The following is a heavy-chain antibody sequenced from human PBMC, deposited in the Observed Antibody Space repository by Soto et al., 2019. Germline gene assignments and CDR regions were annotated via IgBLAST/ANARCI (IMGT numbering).Heavy chain of an antibody. CDR3: TIVRVADSALDH. CDR2: MSYDGSDT. J-gene: IGHJ4*02. D-gene: IGHD3-10*02. V-gene: IGHV3-30*03. Sequence: QVLLVESGGGVVQPGRSLRLSCVGSGFIFINNGMHWVRQTPGKGLEWVAFMSYDGSDTFYAYSVKGRFTTSRDNSKNPLFLHMSNLRAEDTAMYYCTIVRVADSALDHWGQGTLVTLSS. CDR1: GFIFINNG.